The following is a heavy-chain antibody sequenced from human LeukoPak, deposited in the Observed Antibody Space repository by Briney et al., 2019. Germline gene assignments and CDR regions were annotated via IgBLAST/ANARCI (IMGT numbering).Heavy chain of an antibody. Sequence: SETLSLTCAVYGGSFSGYYWIWIRQPPGKGLEWIGEINHSGSTNYNPSLKSRVTISVDTSKNQFSLKLSSVTAADTAVYYCVTGIAAAGYVRGRLLLFDPWGQGTLVTVSS. CDR2: INHSGST. CDR1: GGSFSGYY. CDR3: VTGIAAAGYVRGRLLLFDP. V-gene: IGHV4-34*01. J-gene: IGHJ5*02. D-gene: IGHD6-13*01.